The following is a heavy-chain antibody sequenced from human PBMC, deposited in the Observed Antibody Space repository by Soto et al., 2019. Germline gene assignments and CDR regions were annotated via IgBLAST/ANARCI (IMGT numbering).Heavy chain of an antibody. V-gene: IGHV5-51*01. Sequence: ESLTISCGCSGYTFTRYWIGWVRQIPGKGLEWMGIIYPSDSDAKYSPSFEGQVTISADESISTAYLRWNSLKASDTAMYYCARRYYDILTGYYYFDYWGQGTLVTVSS. D-gene: IGHD3-9*01. CDR3: ARRYYDILTGYYYFDY. J-gene: IGHJ4*02. CDR1: GYTFTRYW. CDR2: IYPSDSDA.